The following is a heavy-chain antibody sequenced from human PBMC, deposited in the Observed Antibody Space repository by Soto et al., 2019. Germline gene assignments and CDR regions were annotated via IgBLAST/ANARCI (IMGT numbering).Heavy chain of an antibody. V-gene: IGHV3-30*18. CDR3: AKDGYSSSWYNRDYYYGMDV. D-gene: IGHD6-13*01. J-gene: IGHJ6*02. CDR1: GFTFSSYG. CDR2: ISYDGSNK. Sequence: QVQLVESGGGVVQPGRSLRLSCAASGFTFSSYGMYWVRQAPGKGLEWVAVISYDGSNKYYADSVKGRFTISRDNSKNTLYLQMNSLRAEDTAVYYCAKDGYSSSWYNRDYYYGMDVWGQGTTVTVSS.